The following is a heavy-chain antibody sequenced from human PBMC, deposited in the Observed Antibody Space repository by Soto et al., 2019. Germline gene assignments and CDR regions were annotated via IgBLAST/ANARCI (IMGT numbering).Heavy chain of an antibody. Sequence: GASVKVSCKASGGTFSSYAISWVRQAPGQGLEWMGGIIPIFGTANYAQKFQGRVTITADESTSTAYMELSSLRSEDTAVYYCARDTNLTYYDILRGRLPMDVWGQGTTVTVSS. J-gene: IGHJ6*02. CDR2: IIPIFGTA. CDR1: GGTFSSYA. V-gene: IGHV1-69*13. D-gene: IGHD3-9*01. CDR3: ARDTNLTYYDILRGRLPMDV.